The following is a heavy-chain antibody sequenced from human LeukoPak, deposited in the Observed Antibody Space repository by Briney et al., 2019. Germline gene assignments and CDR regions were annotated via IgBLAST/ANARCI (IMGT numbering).Heavy chain of an antibody. V-gene: IGHV4-61*08. J-gene: IGHJ6*02. CDR2: IYYSGST. CDR1: GGSISSGDYY. CDR3: ARVTGTINYYYYYGMDV. Sequence: PSETLSLTCTVSGGSISSGDYYWSWLRQPPGKGLEWIGYIYYSGSTNYNPSLKSRVTISVDTSKNQFSLKLSSVTAADTAVYYCARVTGTINYYYYYGMDVWGQGTTVTVSS. D-gene: IGHD1-7*01.